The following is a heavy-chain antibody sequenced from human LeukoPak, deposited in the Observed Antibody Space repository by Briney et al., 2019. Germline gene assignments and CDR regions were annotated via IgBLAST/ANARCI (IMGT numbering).Heavy chain of an antibody. D-gene: IGHD3-10*01. CDR3: AKSFWWFGEFSPFDY. J-gene: IGHJ4*02. Sequence: GGSLRLSCAASGFTFSSHAMHWVRQAPGKGLEWVAVISYDGSNEYYADSVKGRFTISRDNSKNTLYLQMNSLRAEDTAVYYCAKSFWWFGEFSPFDYWGQGTLVTVSS. V-gene: IGHV3-30*04. CDR2: ISYDGSNE. CDR1: GFTFSSHA.